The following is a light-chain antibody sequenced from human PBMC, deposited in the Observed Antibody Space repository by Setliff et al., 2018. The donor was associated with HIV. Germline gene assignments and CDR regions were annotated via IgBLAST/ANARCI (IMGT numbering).Light chain of an antibody. CDR1: SSDVGSYNF. Sequence: QSALTQPASVSGSPGQSIPISCAGTSSDVGSYNFVSWYQQHPGKAPQLIIYDVSQRPSGVASRFSGSKSGNTASLTISGLQAEDQADYYCCSYTSSLTYVFGTGTKVTVL. CDR2: DVS. J-gene: IGLJ1*01. CDR3: CSYTSSLTYV. V-gene: IGLV2-14*03.